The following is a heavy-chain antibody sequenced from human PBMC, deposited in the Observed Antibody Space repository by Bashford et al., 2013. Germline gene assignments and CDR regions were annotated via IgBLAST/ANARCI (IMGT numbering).Heavy chain of an antibody. Sequence: SGPTLVKPTQTLTLTCTFSGFSLSTSGMCVSWIRQPPGKALEWLALIDWDDDKYYSTSLKTRLTISKDTSKNXVVLTMTNMDPVDTATYYCARIRVWFGDWWFDPWGQGPWSPSPQ. V-gene: IGHV2-70*01. J-gene: IGHJ5*02. CDR3: ARIRVWFGDWWFDP. D-gene: IGHD3-10*01. CDR1: GFSLSTSGMC. CDR2: IDWDDDK.